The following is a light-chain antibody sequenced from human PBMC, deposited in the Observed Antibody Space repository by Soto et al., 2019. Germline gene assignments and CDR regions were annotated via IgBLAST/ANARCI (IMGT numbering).Light chain of an antibody. CDR3: CSYADNSRV. Sequence: QSALTQPASVSGSPGQSITISCTGTSSDVGSYNLVSWYQQHPDKAPKLIIYDVSKRPSGVSNRFSGSKSGNTASLTISGLQAEDEADYYCCSYADNSRVFGGGTKLTVL. CDR2: DVS. V-gene: IGLV2-23*02. J-gene: IGLJ3*02. CDR1: SSDVGSYNL.